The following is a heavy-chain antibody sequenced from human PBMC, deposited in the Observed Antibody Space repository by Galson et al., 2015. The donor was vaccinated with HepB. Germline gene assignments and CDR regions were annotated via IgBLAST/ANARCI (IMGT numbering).Heavy chain of an antibody. J-gene: IGHJ6*02. CDR3: AGAPAPPSGSYFFYYGMDV. CDR2: ISYDGSNK. Sequence: SLRLSCAASGFTFSSYAMHWVRQAPGKGLEWVAVISYDGSNKYYADSVKGRFTISRDNSKNTLYLQMNSLRAEDTAVYYCAGAPAPPSGSYFFYYGMDVWGQGTTVTVSS. D-gene: IGHD1-26*01. CDR1: GFTFSSYA. V-gene: IGHV3-30-3*01.